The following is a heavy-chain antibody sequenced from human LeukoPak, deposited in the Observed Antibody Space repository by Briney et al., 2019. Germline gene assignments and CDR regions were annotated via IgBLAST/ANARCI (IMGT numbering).Heavy chain of an antibody. Sequence: PGGSLRLSCAASGFTVSSNYMSWVRQAPGKGLEGVSAIYSGGSTYYADSVKGRFTISRDNSKNTLYLQMNSLRAEDTAVYYCARAICSGGSCAIDYWGQGTLVTVSS. CDR2: IYSGGST. CDR1: GFTVSSNY. J-gene: IGHJ4*02. D-gene: IGHD2-15*01. V-gene: IGHV3-53*01. CDR3: ARAICSGGSCAIDY.